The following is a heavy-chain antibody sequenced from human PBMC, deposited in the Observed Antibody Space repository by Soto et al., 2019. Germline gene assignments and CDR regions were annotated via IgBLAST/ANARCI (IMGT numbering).Heavy chain of an antibody. Sequence: QVQLVESGGGVVRPGNSLTLACAASGFTFSGFAMHWVRQAPGKGLEWVADVSYDATNKFYGESVKGRFTVSRDNAKHSLYLQMTSLRPEDTATYYCAKALGVSSSALDSWGQGSLVIVS. J-gene: IGHJ5*02. D-gene: IGHD6-6*01. CDR3: AKALGVSSSALDS. CDR1: GFTFSGFA. CDR2: VSYDATNK. V-gene: IGHV3-30*18.